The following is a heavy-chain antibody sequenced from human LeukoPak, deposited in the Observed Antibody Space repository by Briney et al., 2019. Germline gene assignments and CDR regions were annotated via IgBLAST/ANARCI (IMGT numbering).Heavy chain of an antibody. Sequence: GRSLRLSCAASGFTFDDYAMHWVRQAPGKGLEWVSGISWNSGSIGYADSVKGRFTISRDNAKNSLYLQMNSLRAEDTALYYCAKDSGYDYYFDYWDQGTLVTVSS. D-gene: IGHD3-16*01. V-gene: IGHV3-9*01. J-gene: IGHJ4*02. CDR2: ISWNSGSI. CDR3: AKDSGYDYYFDY. CDR1: GFTFDDYA.